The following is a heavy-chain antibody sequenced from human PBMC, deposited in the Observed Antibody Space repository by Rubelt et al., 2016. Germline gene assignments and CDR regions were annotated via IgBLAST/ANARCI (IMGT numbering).Heavy chain of an antibody. J-gene: IGHJ6*02. V-gene: IGHV5-51*01. CDR3: ARLRDYYYCMDV. CDR1: GYSFTTYW. Sequence: EVQLVQSGAEVKKPGESLKISCKASGYSFTTYWIGWVRQMPGKGLEWMGIIYVGASYTRYCRAFQGQVTIAADKALNTAYLQWSSLRASDTATYYCARLRDYYYCMDVWGQGTTVTVSS. CDR2: IYVGASYT.